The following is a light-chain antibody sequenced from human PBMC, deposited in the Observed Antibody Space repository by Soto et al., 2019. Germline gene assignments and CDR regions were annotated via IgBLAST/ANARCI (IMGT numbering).Light chain of an antibody. CDR2: KAS. CDR3: QQYDSYPLT. CDR1: QSVSGW. Sequence: DIQMTQSPSTLSASVGDRVIITCRASQSVSGWLAWYQQRPGKAPNLLTYKASTLKTGVPLRFSGSGSGTEFTLTIRTLQPDDFATYYCQQYDSYPLTFGGGTKVEIK. J-gene: IGKJ4*01. V-gene: IGKV1-5*03.